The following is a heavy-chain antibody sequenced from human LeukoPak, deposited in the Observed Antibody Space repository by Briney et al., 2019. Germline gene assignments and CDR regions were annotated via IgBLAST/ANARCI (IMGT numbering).Heavy chain of an antibody. CDR3: ASGADYSNYYFNY. Sequence: SETLSLTCTVSGGSMSSYYWSWIRQPPGKGLEWIGYIYYSGSTKYNPSLKSRVTISTDTSGNQFSLKLSSVTAADTAVYYCASGADYSNYYFNYWGQGTLVTVSS. CDR1: GGSMSSYY. V-gene: IGHV4-59*01. J-gene: IGHJ4*02. CDR2: IYYSGST. D-gene: IGHD4-11*01.